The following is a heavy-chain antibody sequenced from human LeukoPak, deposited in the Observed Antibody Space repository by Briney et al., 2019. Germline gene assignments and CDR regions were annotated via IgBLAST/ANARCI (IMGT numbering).Heavy chain of an antibody. CDR3: ARDYTSIAVAGTGLYDY. V-gene: IGHV4-38-2*02. CDR1: GYSISSGYY. CDR2: IYHSGSI. J-gene: IGHJ4*02. D-gene: IGHD6-19*01. Sequence: SETLSLTCTVSGYSISSGYYWGWIRQPPGKGLEWIGSIYHSGSIYYNPSLKSRVTISVDTSKNQFSLKLSSVTAADTAVYYCARDYTSIAVAGTGLYDYWGQGTLVTVSS.